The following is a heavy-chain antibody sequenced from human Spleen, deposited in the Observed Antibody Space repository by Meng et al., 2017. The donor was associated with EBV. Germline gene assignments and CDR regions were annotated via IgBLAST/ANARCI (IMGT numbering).Heavy chain of an antibody. D-gene: IGHD2-2*01. CDR2: ISTYDGNT. Sequence: QVQLVQYGAGVKKPGDSVKVFCKTSGYTFTRYGITWVRQAPGRGPEWMGWISTYDGNTDYAQKLPGRATLTTATSTATAYMELRSLRSDDTAVYYCALSVVQPAAYDYWGQGTLVTVSS. V-gene: IGHV1-18*01. J-gene: IGHJ4*02. CDR3: ALSVVQPAAYDY. CDR1: GYTFTRYG.